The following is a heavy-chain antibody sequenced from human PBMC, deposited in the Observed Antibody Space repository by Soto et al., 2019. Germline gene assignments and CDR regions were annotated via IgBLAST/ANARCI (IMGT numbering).Heavy chain of an antibody. CDR1: GFTFSSYW. CDR2: IKQDGSEK. CDR3: ARARGAVYSSGWYEYFQH. Sequence: GGSLRLSCAASGFTFSSYWMSWVRQAPGKGLEWVANIKQDGSEKYDVDSVKGRFTISRDNAKNSLYLQMNSLRAEDTAVYYCARARGAVYSSGWYEYFQHWGQGTLVTVSS. V-gene: IGHV3-7*01. J-gene: IGHJ1*01. D-gene: IGHD6-19*01.